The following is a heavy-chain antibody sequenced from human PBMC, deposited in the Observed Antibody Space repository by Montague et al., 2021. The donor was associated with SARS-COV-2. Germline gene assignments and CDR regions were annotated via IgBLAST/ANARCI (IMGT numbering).Heavy chain of an antibody. J-gene: IGHJ6*02. CDR2: IDTSENT. Sequence: TLSLTCTVSGGSISSGSHYWSWIRQPAGKGLEWIGRIDTSENTKYISSLKSRVTISVDTSKNQSSLKLSSVTAADTAVYYCARRIDYYGIDVWGQGTTVTVSS. V-gene: IGHV4-61*02. CDR3: ARRIDYYGIDV. D-gene: IGHD1-26*01. CDR1: GGSISSGSHY.